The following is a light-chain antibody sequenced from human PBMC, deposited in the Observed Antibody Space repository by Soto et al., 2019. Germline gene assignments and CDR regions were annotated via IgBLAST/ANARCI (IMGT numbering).Light chain of an antibody. J-gene: IGKJ3*01. CDR3: QKYSSVPV. CDR2: AAS. CDR1: QGIRNF. Sequence: DIQMTQSPTSLSASVGDRVTITCRASQGIRNFVAWYQQKPGKAPKLLIYAASTLQSRVPSRFSGSGSGTDFNLTINSLQPEDVATYSCQKYSSVPVFGPGTKVDIK. V-gene: IGKV1-27*01.